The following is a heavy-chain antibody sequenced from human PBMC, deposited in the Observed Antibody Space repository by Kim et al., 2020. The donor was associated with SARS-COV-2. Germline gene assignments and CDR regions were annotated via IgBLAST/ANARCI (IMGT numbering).Heavy chain of an antibody. CDR2: ISYDGSNK. CDR3: ARERGRAAGWFDP. V-gene: IGHV3-30-3*01. D-gene: IGHD6-25*01. J-gene: IGHJ5*02. CDR1: GFTFSSYA. Sequence: GGSLRLSCAASGFTFSSYAMHWVRQAPGKGLEWVAVISYDGSNKYYADSVKGRFTISRDNSKNTLYLQMNSLRAEDTAVYYCARERGRAAGWFDPWGQGTLVTVSS.